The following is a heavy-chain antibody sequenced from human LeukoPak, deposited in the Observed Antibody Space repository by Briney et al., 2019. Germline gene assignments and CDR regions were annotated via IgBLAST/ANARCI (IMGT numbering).Heavy chain of an antibody. CDR1: GYTFTSYA. CDR2: ISAYNGNT. Sequence: ASVKVSCKASGYTFTSYAMDWVRQAPGQGLEWMGWISAYNGNTNYAQKLQGRVTMTTDTSTSTAYMELSRLRSDDTAVYYCARGGDGYSLDYWGQGTLVTVSS. CDR3: ARGGDGYSLDY. J-gene: IGHJ4*02. V-gene: IGHV1-18*01. D-gene: IGHD5-24*01.